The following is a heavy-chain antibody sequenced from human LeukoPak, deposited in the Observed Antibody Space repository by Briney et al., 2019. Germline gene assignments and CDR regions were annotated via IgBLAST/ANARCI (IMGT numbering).Heavy chain of an antibody. D-gene: IGHD5-12*01. V-gene: IGHV1-3*04. CDR1: GYTFTSHT. CDR2: INTGNGDT. J-gene: IGHJ4*02. CDR3: ARVSRIVATTDY. Sequence: ASVKVSCKASGYTFTSHTIHWVRQAPGQRLEWMGWINTGNGDTKYSQKFQGRVSTTMDTSASTAYMDLSSLRSEDTAVYFCARVSRIVATTDYRGQGTLVTVSS.